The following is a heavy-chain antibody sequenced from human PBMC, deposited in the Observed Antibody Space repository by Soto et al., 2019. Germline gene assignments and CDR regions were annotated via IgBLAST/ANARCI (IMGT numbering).Heavy chain of an antibody. CDR1: GFSLSSSGVG. D-gene: IGHD6-13*01. V-gene: IGHV2-5*02. Sequence: QITLKESGPPLVKPTQTLTLTCTFSGFSLSSSGVGVGWIRQPPGKALEWLALIYWDDDKRFSPSLKTRLTITKDTSKNQVVLMMTNMDPVDTATYYCAHLIAGLDFYYYRMDVWGQGTTVTVSS. CDR3: AHLIAGLDFYYYRMDV. J-gene: IGHJ6*02. CDR2: IYWDDDK.